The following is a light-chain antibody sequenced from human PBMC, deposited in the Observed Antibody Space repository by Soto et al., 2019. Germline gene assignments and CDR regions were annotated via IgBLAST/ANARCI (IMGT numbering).Light chain of an antibody. V-gene: IGKV1-39*01. J-gene: IGKJ2*01. CDR3: QQSYSTPYT. CDR2: AAS. CDR1: QNISSY. Sequence: DIQMTQSPSSLSASVGNRVTITCRASQNISSYLNWYQQKPGKAPKLLISAASSLQSGVPSRFSGSESGTDFTLTISSLQPEDFATYYCQQSYSTPYTFGQGTKLDIK.